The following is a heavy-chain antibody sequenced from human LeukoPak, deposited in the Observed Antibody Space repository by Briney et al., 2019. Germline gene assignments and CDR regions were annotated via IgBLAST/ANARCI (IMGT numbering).Heavy chain of an antibody. CDR3: AKYYYDSTSYYRS. CDR2: ISSSGSDT. V-gene: IGHV3-11*01. CDR1: IFTFRDRF. J-gene: IGHJ4*02. D-gene: IGHD3-22*01. Sequence: GGSLRLSCAASIFTFRDRFMSWIRQPPGKGLEWVSYISSSGSDTYYSDSVKGRFTVSRDNAQNSQFLQMNSLRAEDTAIYYCAKYYYDSTSYYRSWGQGTLVTVSS.